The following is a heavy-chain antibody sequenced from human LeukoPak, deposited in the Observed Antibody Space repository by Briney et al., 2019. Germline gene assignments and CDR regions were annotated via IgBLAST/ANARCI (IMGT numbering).Heavy chain of an antibody. J-gene: IGHJ4*02. CDR1: GYTFTDYF. V-gene: IGHV1-46*01. Sequence: EASVKVSCKAFGYTFTDYFVHWVRQAPGLGLEWMGVINVSGGSTTYAQNFQDRITMTRDTSTSTVYMELSSLRSEDLAIYYCARVRETGGFYRAFDYWGQGTLVTVSS. CDR2: INVSGGST. CDR3: ARVRETGGFYRAFDY. D-gene: IGHD7-27*01.